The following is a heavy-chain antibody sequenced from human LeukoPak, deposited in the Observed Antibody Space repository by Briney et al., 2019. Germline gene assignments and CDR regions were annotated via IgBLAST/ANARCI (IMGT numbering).Heavy chain of an antibody. Sequence: SETLSLTCTVSGGSINSYYWSWIRQPPGQGLEWIGYIYYSGSVNYNPSLKSRVTISVDTSKNQFSLKLSSVTAADTAVYYCARLGSYFDYWGQGTLVTVSS. CDR2: IYYSGSV. J-gene: IGHJ4*02. V-gene: IGHV4-59*08. CDR3: ARLGSYFDY. CDR1: GGSINSYY.